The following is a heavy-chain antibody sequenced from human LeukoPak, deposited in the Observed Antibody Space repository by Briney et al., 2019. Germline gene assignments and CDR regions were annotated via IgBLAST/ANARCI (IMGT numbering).Heavy chain of an antibody. CDR2: IYYSGST. CDR1: GGSISSGDYY. V-gene: IGHV4-30-4*08. Sequence: TSETLSLTCTVSGGSISSGDYYLSWIRQPPGKGLEWIGYIYYSGSTYYNPALKSRVTISVDTSKNQFSLTLSSVTAAGTAVYYCASVLAAGLRRAGHIDYWGQGTLVTVSS. D-gene: IGHD6-13*01. CDR3: ASVLAAGLRRAGHIDY. J-gene: IGHJ4*02.